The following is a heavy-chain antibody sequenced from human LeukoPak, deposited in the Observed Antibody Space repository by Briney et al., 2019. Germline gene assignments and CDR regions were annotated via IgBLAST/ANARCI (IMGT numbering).Heavy chain of an antibody. Sequence: PGGSLRLSCAASGFTFTNYCMSWVRQAPGKGLEWVAFIRNVGNDKYYADSVKGRFFISRDNSKNTLSLQMNSLRAEDTALYYCARDLYSSSTYGADAFDIWGQGTMVTVSS. CDR3: ARDLYSSSTYGADAFDI. CDR2: IRNVGNDK. CDR1: GFTFTNYC. D-gene: IGHD6-6*01. V-gene: IGHV3-30*02. J-gene: IGHJ3*02.